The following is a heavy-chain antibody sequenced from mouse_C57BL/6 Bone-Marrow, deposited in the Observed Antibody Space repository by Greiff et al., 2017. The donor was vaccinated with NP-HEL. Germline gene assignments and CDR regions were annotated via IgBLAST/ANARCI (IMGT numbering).Heavy chain of an antibody. J-gene: IGHJ3*01. CDR1: GFNITDDY. CDR3: TTGIYYDLLRFAY. CDR2: IDPENGDT. D-gene: IGHD2-4*01. V-gene: IGHV14-4*01. Sequence: VQLQQSGAELVRPGASVKLSCTASGFNITDDYMHWVKQRPEQGLEWIGWIDPENGDTEYASKFQGKATITADTSSNTAYLQLSSLTSEDTAVYYCTTGIYYDLLRFAYWGQGTLVTVSA.